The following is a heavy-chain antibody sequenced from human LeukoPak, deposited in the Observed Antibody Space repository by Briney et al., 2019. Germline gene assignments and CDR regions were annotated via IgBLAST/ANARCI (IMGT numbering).Heavy chain of an antibody. CDR1: GYNFKTHA. CDR3: ARFWVFGADTSPPYHQGMDL. D-gene: IGHD3-3*01. Sequence: GASVKVSCQTSGYNFKTHAVSWVRQVPGQGLEWMGWISGYNGDTAFAQKFQGRVTMTKDTPTTTAYMELRSLTSDDTAVYYCARFWVFGADTSPPYHQGMDLWGRGTTVTVSS. CDR2: ISGYNGDT. V-gene: IGHV1-18*01. J-gene: IGHJ6*02.